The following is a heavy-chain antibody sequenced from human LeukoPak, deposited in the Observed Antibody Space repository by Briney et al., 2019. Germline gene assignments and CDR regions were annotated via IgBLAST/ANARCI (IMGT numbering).Heavy chain of an antibody. CDR3: ARAYGSSWPIDY. J-gene: IGHJ4*02. D-gene: IGHD6-13*01. Sequence: GGSLRLSCAASGFTFSSYDMHWVRQGTGKGLEWVSGIDPDGNTNYPVSMKGRFTISRENAKSSLYLQMNTLKAGDTAMCFCARAYGSSWPIDYWGQGTLVTVSS. CDR2: IDPDGNT. V-gene: IGHV3-13*01. CDR1: GFTFSSYD.